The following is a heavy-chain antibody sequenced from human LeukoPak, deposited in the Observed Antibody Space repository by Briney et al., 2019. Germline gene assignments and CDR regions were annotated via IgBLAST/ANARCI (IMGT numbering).Heavy chain of an antibody. J-gene: IGHJ4*02. CDR2: LYIGGNT. Sequence: GGSLRLSCAASGLTVNNNYMNWVRQAPGKGLKWVSALYIGGNTYYADSVRGRFTISRDNSKNTLYLQMNSLRAEDTAIYYCVTAAGYNFGQYWGQGTLVTVSS. CDR1: GLTVNNNY. D-gene: IGHD5-18*01. V-gene: IGHV3-53*01. CDR3: VTAAGYNFGQY.